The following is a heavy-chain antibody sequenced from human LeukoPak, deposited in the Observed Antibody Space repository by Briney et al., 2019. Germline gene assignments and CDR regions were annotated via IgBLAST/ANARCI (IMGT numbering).Heavy chain of an antibody. CDR3: AALSYDFWGVITWFDP. Sequence: PGGSLRLSCAASGFTFSSYAMSWVRQAPGKGLEWVSGIRDSDGSGTYYIDSVKGRFTISRDNSNNMLYLQMNGLRVEDTAVYYCAALSYDFWGVITWFDPWGQGTLVTVSS. J-gene: IGHJ5*02. CDR2: IRDSDGSGT. V-gene: IGHV3-23*01. CDR1: GFTFSSYA. D-gene: IGHD3/OR15-3a*01.